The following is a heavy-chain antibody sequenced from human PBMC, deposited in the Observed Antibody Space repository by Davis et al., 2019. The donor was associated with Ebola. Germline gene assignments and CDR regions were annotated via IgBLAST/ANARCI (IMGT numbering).Heavy chain of an antibody. Sequence: GESLKISCAASGFTFTSYAIHWVRQAPRVGLEWVGVINPSAGYTNYAQKFQGRVTVTRDTSTRTVYMELGSLRSDDAAVYYCARDGPDYYGLDVWGQGTTVTVSS. CDR2: INPSAGYT. CDR3: ARDGPDYYGLDV. V-gene: IGHV1-46*01. J-gene: IGHJ6*02. CDR1: GFTFTSYA.